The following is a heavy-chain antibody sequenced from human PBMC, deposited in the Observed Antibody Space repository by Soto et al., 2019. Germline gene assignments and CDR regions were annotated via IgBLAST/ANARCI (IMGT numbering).Heavy chain of an antibody. Sequence: EVHLLESGGGLVQPGGSLRLSCAASGFTFSNSAMTWVRQALGKGPEWVSSIGRTNNTHYADSVKGRFAISRANSRNTLYPQMTSLTAGETVVFFCATVDVSGYRTDLWGQGTLVSVSS. D-gene: IGHD3-16*02. V-gene: IGHV3-23*01. CDR1: GFTFSNSA. CDR3: ATVDVSGYRTDL. J-gene: IGHJ5*02. CDR2: SIGRTNNT.